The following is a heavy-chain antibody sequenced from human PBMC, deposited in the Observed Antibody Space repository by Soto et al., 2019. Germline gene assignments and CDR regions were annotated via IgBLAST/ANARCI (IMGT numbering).Heavy chain of an antibody. J-gene: IGHJ4*02. CDR1: GGSISSGGYY. CDR2: IYYSGST. Sequence: SETLSLTCTVSGGSISSGGYYWSWIRQHPGKGLEWIGYIYYSGSTYYNPSLKSRVTISVDTSKNQFSLKLSSVTAADTAVYYCARGFSLLFSATYFDYWGQGTLVTVSS. V-gene: IGHV4-31*03. CDR3: ARGFSLLFSATYFDY. D-gene: IGHD3-10*02.